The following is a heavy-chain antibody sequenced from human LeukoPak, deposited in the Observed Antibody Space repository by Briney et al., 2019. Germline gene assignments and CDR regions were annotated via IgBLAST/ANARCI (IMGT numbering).Heavy chain of an antibody. CDR1: GFTFSSYA. Sequence: GGSLRLSCAASGFTFSSYAMSWVRQAPGKGLEWVSAISGSGDSTYYADSVKGRFTISRDNSKNTLYLQMNSLRAEDTAIYYCAKESSLLRGPTVIYYFDFWGQGTLVTVSS. J-gene: IGHJ4*02. CDR2: ISGSGDST. V-gene: IGHV3-23*01. CDR3: AKESSLLRGPTVIYYFDF. D-gene: IGHD3-10*01.